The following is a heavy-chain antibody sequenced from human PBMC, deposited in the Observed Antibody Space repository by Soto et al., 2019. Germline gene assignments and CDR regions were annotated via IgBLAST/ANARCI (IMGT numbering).Heavy chain of an antibody. J-gene: IGHJ4*02. CDR2: IYYSGST. CDR1: GCSISSSD. D-gene: IGHD3-16*01. CDR3: ARAPITSFFDY. V-gene: IGHV4-59*01. Sequence: TSETQSLTCTVSGCSISSSDWSWIRQPPGKGLEWIGYIYYSGSTNYNPSLKSRATISVDTSKSQFSLKLSSVTAADTAVYYCARAPITSFFDYWGLGTLVTVSS.